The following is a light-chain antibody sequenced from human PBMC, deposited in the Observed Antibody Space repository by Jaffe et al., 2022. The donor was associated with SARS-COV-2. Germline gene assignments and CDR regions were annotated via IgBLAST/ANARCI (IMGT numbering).Light chain of an antibody. V-gene: IGKV3-15*01. CDR3: QQYDNWPPMYT. Sequence: EIVMTQSPATLSVSPGERATLSCRASQSVSRNLAWYQQKPGQAPSLLIFGASTRATGIPARFSGSGSGTEFTLTISSLQSEDFAVYYCQQYDNWPPMYTFGQGTKLEIK. CDR2: GAS. J-gene: IGKJ2*01. CDR1: QSVSRN.